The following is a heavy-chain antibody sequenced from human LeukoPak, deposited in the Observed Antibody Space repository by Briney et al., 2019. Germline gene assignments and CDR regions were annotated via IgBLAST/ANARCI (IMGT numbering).Heavy chain of an antibody. Sequence: GGSLRLSCAASGFTFDDYAMHWVRQAPGKGLEWVSGISWNSGSIGYADSVKGRFTISRDNAKNSLYLQMNSLRAEDTALYYCAKEYASVGYWGQGTLVTVSS. CDR1: GFTFDDYA. J-gene: IGHJ4*02. D-gene: IGHD2-2*01. CDR3: AKEYASVGY. V-gene: IGHV3-9*01. CDR2: ISWNSGSI.